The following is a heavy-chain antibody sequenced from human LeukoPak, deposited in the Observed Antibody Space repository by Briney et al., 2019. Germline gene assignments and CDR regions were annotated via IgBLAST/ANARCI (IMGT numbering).Heavy chain of an antibody. CDR1: GFPFSSYG. Sequence: GGSLRLSCAASGFPFSSYGMHWVRQAPGKGLEWVAVISYDGSNKYYADSVKGRFTISRDNSKNTLYLQMNSLRAEDTAVYYCANGGDSSSWSTVDYWGQGTLVTVSS. CDR2: ISYDGSNK. J-gene: IGHJ4*02. D-gene: IGHD6-13*01. CDR3: ANGGDSSSWSTVDY. V-gene: IGHV3-30*18.